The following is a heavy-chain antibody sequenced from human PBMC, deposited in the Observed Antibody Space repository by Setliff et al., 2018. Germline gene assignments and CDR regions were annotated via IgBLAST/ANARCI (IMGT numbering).Heavy chain of an antibody. Sequence: SENLSLTCAVYGDSVSDYYWSWIRQPPGQGLEWIEEINHSGHTNYRPSLRSRVTMSVDTSKKQLSLKLSSVTAAYTAVYYCRFWGGYYKNDFWGRGTLVTVSS. CDR2: INHSGHT. J-gene: IGHJ4*02. D-gene: IGHD3-3*01. CDR3: RFWGGYYKNDF. CDR1: GDSVSDYY. V-gene: IGHV4-34*01.